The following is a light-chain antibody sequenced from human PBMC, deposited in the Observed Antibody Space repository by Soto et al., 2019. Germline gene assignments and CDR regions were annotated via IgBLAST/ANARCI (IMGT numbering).Light chain of an antibody. Sequence: QSALTQPPSASGSPGQSVTISCTGTSSDVGDYNYVSWYQQHPGKAPKLMIYEVSKRPSGVPDRFSGSKSGNTASLTVSGLQTEDEADYYCSLYGGINNVIFGGGTKLTVL. V-gene: IGLV2-8*01. CDR3: SLYGGINNVI. CDR2: EVS. J-gene: IGLJ2*01. CDR1: SSDVGDYNY.